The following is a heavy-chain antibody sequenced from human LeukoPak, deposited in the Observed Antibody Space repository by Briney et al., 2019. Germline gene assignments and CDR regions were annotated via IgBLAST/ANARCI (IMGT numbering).Heavy chain of an antibody. J-gene: IGHJ6*02. D-gene: IGHD2/OR15-2a*01. CDR3: ARPSKGHYYYGMDV. V-gene: IGHV4-39*01. CDR2: IYYSGST. Sequence: SETLSLTCTVSGGSISSSSYYWGWIRQPPGKGLEWIGSIYYSGSTYYNPSLKSRVTISVDTSKNQFSRKLSSVTAADTAVYYCARPSKGHYYYGMDVWGQGTTVTVSS. CDR1: GGSISSSSYY.